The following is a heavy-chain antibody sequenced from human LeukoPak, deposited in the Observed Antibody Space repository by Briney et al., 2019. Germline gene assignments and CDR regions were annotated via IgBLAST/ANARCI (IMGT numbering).Heavy chain of an antibody. CDR2: IIPIFGTP. V-gene: IGHV1-69*05. Sequence: SVKVSCKASGGTFRTYSITWVRQAPGQGLEWMGGIIPIFGTPNYAQKFQGRVKVTTDDATGTAYMGLSSLMSEDTAIYYCARVDRYHFYLDVWGKGTPVTVSS. CDR3: ARVDRYHFYLDV. CDR1: GGTFRTYS. J-gene: IGHJ6*03.